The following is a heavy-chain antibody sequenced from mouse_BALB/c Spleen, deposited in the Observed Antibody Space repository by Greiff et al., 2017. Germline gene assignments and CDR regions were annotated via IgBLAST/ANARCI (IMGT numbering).Heavy chain of an antibody. CDR1: GYAFSSYW. J-gene: IGHJ3*01. CDR2: IYPGDGDT. CDR3: ARRGDDGYWFAY. D-gene: IGHD2-3*01. V-gene: IGHV1-80*01. Sequence: QVQLQQSGAELVRPGSSVKISCKASGYAFSSYWMNWVKQRPGQGLEWIGQIYPGDGDTNYNGKFKGKATLTADKSSSTAYMQLSSLTSEDSAVYFCARRGDDGYWFAYWGQGTLVTVSA.